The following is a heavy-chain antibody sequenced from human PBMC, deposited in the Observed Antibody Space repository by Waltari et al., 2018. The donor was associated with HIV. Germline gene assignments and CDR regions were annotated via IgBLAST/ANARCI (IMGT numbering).Heavy chain of an antibody. V-gene: IGHV4-61*02. J-gene: IGHJ5*02. CDR2: IYTSAST. CDR3: ARAYYDFWSGTGSSGNWFDP. CDR1: GGSISSGSYY. Sequence: QVQLQESGPGLVKPSQTLSLTCTVSGGSISSGSYYWSWIRQPAGKGLGLIGRIYTSASTNYNPSLKSRVTISVDTSKNQFSLKLRSVTAADTAVYYCARAYYDFWSGTGSSGNWFDPWGQGTLVTVSS. D-gene: IGHD3-3*01.